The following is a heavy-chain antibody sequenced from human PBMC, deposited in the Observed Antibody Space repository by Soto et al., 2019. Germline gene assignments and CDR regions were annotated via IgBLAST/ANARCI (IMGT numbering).Heavy chain of an antibody. Sequence: GGSLRLSCAASGFIFKMYWMHWVRQSPGKGLVWISRIYNDGTYSDYADSVRGRFTISRDTVNDTMYLQMNNLRAEDSGLYYCTRGPRPISTGTGAYWGQGTQVTVSS. CDR1: GFIFKMYW. CDR3: TRGPRPISTGTGAY. V-gene: IGHV3-74*01. J-gene: IGHJ4*02. CDR2: IYNDGTYS. D-gene: IGHD3-10*01.